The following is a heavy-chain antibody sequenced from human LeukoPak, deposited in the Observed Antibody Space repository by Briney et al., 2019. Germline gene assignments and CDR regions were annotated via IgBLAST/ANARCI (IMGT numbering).Heavy chain of an antibody. CDR3: AGDRATSYFDY. Sequence: GTSLRLSCAASGFTFRSHGMHWVRQAPGKGLEWVAFIWYDGSNKYYTDSVKGRFTISRDNSKNTLYLQMNSLRAEDTAMYYCAGDRATSYFDYWGQGALVTISS. J-gene: IGHJ4*02. V-gene: IGHV3-33*01. D-gene: IGHD1-26*01. CDR1: GFTFRSHG. CDR2: IWYDGSNK.